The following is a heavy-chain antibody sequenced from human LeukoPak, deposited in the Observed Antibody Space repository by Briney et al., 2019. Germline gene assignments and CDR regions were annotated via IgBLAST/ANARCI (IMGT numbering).Heavy chain of an antibody. CDR1: GGSISSYY. D-gene: IGHD1-26*01. Sequence: PSETLSLTCTVSGGSISSYYWSWIRQPPGKGLEWIGYIYYSGSTNYNPSLKSRVTISVDTSKNQFSLKLGSVTAADTAVYYCARVQGSGSYYYYYGMDVWGQGTTVTVSS. CDR2: IYYSGST. V-gene: IGHV4-59*01. CDR3: ARVQGSGSYYYYYGMDV. J-gene: IGHJ6*02.